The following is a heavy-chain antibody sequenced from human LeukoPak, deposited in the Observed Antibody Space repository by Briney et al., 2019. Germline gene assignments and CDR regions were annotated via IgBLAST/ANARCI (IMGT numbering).Heavy chain of an antibody. CDR3: ARTGYFYTTGNFDL. CDR1: GGSFSGFY. CDR2: INHSGST. Sequence: SETLSLTCGVYGGSFSGFYGSWIRQPPGKGLEWIGEINHSGSTNYNPSLKSRVTISVDMSNNQFSLKLSSVTAADTAVYYCARTGYFYTTGNFDLWGQGTLVAVSS. V-gene: IGHV4-34*01. J-gene: IGHJ4*02. D-gene: IGHD4-17*01.